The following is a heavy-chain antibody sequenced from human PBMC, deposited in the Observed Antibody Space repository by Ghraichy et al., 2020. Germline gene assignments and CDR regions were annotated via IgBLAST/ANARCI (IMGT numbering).Heavy chain of an antibody. Sequence: SVKVSCKASGGTFSSYAISWVRQAPGQGLEWMGGIIPNFGTANYAQKFQGRVTITADASTSTAYMELSSLRSEDTAVYYCARGPRIVPAAMVGEGQYSYYYGMDVWGQGTTVTVSS. V-gene: IGHV1-69*13. CDR1: GGTFSSYA. CDR2: IIPNFGTA. J-gene: IGHJ6*02. D-gene: IGHD2-2*01. CDR3: ARGPRIVPAAMVGEGQYSYYYGMDV.